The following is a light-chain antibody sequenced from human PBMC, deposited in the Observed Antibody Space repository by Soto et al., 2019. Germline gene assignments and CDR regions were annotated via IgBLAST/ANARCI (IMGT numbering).Light chain of an antibody. CDR3: TSYSRSSTLVI. V-gene: IGLV2-14*01. CDR2: NVS. J-gene: IGLJ2*01. CDR1: SSDIGGYNY. Sequence: QSALTQPASVSGSPGQSITISCTGTSSDIGGYNYVSWYQQHPGKAPKLIIYNVSNRPSGISNRFSGSKSGSTASLTISGLQAEDEADYYCTSYSRSSTLVIFGGGTQLTVL.